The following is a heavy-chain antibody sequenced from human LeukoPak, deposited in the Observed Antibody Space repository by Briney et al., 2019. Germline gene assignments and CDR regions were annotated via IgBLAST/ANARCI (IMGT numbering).Heavy chain of an antibody. CDR3: ARGLAAGVRNGMDA. CDR2: INPNSGGT. D-gene: IGHD6-13*01. CDR1: GYTFTGYY. Sequence: ASVKVSCKASGYTFTGYYMHWVRQAPGQGLEWMGWINPNSGGTNYAQKFQGWVTMTRDTSISTAYMELSRLRSDDTAVYYCARGLAAGVRNGMDAWGQGTTVTVSS. J-gene: IGHJ6*02. V-gene: IGHV1-2*04.